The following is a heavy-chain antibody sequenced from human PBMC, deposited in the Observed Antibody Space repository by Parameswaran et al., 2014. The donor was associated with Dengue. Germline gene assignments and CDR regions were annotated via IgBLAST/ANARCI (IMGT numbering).Heavy chain of an antibody. CDR3: ARGFSGYSTSWFDP. V-gene: IGHV1-18*01. J-gene: IGHJ5*02. Sequence: SWVRQAPGQGLEWMGWISAYNGNTNYAQKLQGRVIMTTDTSTSTAYMELRSLRSDDTAVYYCARGFSGYSTSWFDPWGQGTLVTVSS. CDR2: ISAYNGNT. D-gene: IGHD3-3*01.